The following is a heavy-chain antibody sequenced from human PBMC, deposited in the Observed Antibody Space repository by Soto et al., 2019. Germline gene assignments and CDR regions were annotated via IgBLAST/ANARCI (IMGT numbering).Heavy chain of an antibody. V-gene: IGHV4-31*03. CDR3: ARMYSSGSGWFHP. CDR1: GYSITAGGYY. D-gene: IGHD6-19*01. Sequence: SXTLXLTCXVSGYSITAGGYYWSWIXXHPGKGLXXXXXXXXXGXIIYNPSLRIRVSISGDTSSNQFSMSLTSVTASDTARYYCARMYSSGSGWFHPWGQGTLVTVSS. CDR2: XXXXGXI. J-gene: IGHJ5*02.